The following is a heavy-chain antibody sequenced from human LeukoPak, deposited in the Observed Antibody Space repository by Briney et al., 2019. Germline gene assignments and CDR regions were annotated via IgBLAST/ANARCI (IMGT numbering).Heavy chain of an antibody. J-gene: IGHJ4*02. CDR2: IYYSGST. CDR3: AREVSRWPYYFDY. CDR1: GGSISSGGYS. D-gene: IGHD4-23*01. V-gene: IGHV4-30-2*05. Sequence: SETLSLTCAVSGGSISSGGYSWSWIRQPPGKGLEWIGYIYYSGSTYYNPSPKSRVTISVDTSKNQFSLKLSSVTAADTAVYYCAREVSRWPYYFDYWGQGTLVTVSS.